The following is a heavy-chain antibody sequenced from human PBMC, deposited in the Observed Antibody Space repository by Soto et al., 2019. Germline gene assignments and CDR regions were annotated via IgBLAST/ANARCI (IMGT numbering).Heavy chain of an antibody. CDR2: ISAYNGNT. CDR1: GYTFTNFG. J-gene: IGHJ4*02. V-gene: IGHV1-18*01. CDR3: ARGGTPIDS. Sequence: QVQLVQSGAEVKKPGASVKVSCKASGYTFTNFGISWVRQAPGQGLECMGWISAYNGNTNYAQNVQGRVTNTTQTFSSTAYMGLRRLRPDDTAAYYCARGGTPIDSWGQGTLVTVSS. D-gene: IGHD3-16*01.